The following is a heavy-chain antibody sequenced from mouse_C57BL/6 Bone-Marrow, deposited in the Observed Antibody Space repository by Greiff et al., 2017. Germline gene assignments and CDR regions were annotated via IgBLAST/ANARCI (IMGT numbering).Heavy chain of an antibody. CDR1: GYSFTGYY. D-gene: IGHD2-1*01. CDR3: ESCNCEFAY. J-gene: IGHJ3*01. V-gene: IGHV1-42*01. Sequence: VQLKQSGPELVKPGASVKISCKASGYSFTGYYMNWVKQSPEKSLEWIGEINPSTGGTTYNQKFKAKATLTVDKSSSTAYMQLKSLTSEDSAVYYCESCNCEFAYWGQGTLVTVSA. CDR2: INPSTGGT.